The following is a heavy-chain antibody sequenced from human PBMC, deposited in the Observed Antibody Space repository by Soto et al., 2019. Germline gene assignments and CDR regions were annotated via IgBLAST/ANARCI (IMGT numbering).Heavy chain of an antibody. J-gene: IGHJ3*02. Sequence: GGSLRLSCAASGFTFSSYGMHWVRQAPGKGLEWVAVIWYDGSNKYYADSVKGRFTISRDNSKNTLYLQMNSLRAEDTAVYYCARGDDGSGTFAFDIWGQGTMVTVSS. CDR2: IWYDGSNK. D-gene: IGHD3-10*01. CDR1: GFTFSSYG. CDR3: ARGDDGSGTFAFDI. V-gene: IGHV3-33*01.